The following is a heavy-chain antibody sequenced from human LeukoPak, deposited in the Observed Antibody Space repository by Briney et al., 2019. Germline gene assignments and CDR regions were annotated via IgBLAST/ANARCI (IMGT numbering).Heavy chain of an antibody. CDR2: ISSYSGSI. D-gene: IGHD3-22*01. CDR1: GFNFDDYY. J-gene: IGHJ1*01. Sequence: GGSLRLSCVGSGFNFDDYYMSWIRQAPGKGLEWVSYISSYSGSIYYVDSVKGRFTISRDNAKNSLYLTMNSLHVKDSSVYFCARAGISGYFYANEFFYLWGLDNRVVVSS. V-gene: IGHV3-11*04. CDR3: ARAGISGYFYANEFFYL.